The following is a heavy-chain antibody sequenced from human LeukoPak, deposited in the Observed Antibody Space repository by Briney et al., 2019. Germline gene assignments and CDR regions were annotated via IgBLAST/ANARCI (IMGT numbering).Heavy chain of an antibody. CDR1: GFTFSSYS. V-gene: IGHV3-21*01. CDR2: ISSSSSYI. Sequence: GGSLRLSCAASGFTFSSYSMNWVRQAPGKGLEWVSSISSSSSYIYYADSVKGRFTISRDNAKNSLYLQMNSLRAEDTAAYYCASSSSWYLGSWFDPWGQGTLVTVSS. CDR3: ASSSSWYLGSWFDP. D-gene: IGHD6-13*01. J-gene: IGHJ5*02.